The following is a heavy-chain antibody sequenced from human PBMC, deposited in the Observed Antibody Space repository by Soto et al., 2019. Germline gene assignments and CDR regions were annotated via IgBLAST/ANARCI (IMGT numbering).Heavy chain of an antibody. V-gene: IGHV3-73*01. J-gene: IGHJ4*02. CDR2: IRSKANSYAT. Sequence: VGSLRLSCAASGFTFSGSAMHWVRQASGKGLEWVGRIRSKANSYATAYAASVKGRFTISRDDSKNTAYLQMNSLKTEDTAVYYCTRPGHTAMDEIGYWGQGTLVTVSS. D-gene: IGHD5-18*01. CDR3: TRPGHTAMDEIGY. CDR1: GFTFSGSA.